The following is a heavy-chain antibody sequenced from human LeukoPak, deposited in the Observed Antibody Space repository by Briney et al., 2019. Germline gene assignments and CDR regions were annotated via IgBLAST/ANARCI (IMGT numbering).Heavy chain of an antibody. J-gene: IGHJ4*02. CDR2: IIPIFGTA. V-gene: IGHV1-69*06. Sequence: SVKVSCKASGGTFSSYAISWVRQAPGQGLEWMGGIIPIFGTANYAQKFQGRVTMTEDTSTDTAYMELSSLRSEDTAVYYCALNMGLYCSSTSCHIFDYWGQGTLVTVSS. D-gene: IGHD2-2*01. CDR3: ALNMGLYCSSTSCHIFDY. CDR1: GGTFSSYA.